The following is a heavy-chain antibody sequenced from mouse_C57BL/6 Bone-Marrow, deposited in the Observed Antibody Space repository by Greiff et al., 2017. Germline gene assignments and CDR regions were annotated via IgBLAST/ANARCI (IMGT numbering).Heavy chain of an antibody. CDR3: ARYGFYAMDY. V-gene: IGHV14-3*01. D-gene: IGHD1-1*01. Sequence: VHVKQSVAELVRPGASVKFSCTASGFNFKNTYMHWVKQRPEQGLEWIGRIYPANGYTKYAPKFQGKATLTADTSSNTAYLQLSSLTSEDTAIYYCARYGFYAMDYWGQGTSVTVSA. CDR2: IYPANGYT. CDR1: GFNFKNTY. J-gene: IGHJ4*01.